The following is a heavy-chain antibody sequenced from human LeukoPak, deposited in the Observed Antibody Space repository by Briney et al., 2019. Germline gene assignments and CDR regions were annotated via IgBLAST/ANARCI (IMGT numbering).Heavy chain of an antibody. J-gene: IGHJ6*02. CDR1: GFTFSDYA. CDR3: ARDAYGSESFHQYYGMDA. CDR2: ISYHGRNK. D-gene: IGHD3-10*01. V-gene: IGHV3-30*04. Sequence: PGMSLRLFCAASGFTFSDYAFHWVRQAPGKGLEWVAVISYHGRNKFNADSVKGRFTISRDNSKNTLYLQMNSLRAEDTAVYYCARDAYGSESFHQYYGMDAWGQGTTVTVSS.